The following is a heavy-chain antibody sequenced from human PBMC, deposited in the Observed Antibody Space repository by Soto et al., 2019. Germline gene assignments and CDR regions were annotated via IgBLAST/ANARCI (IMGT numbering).Heavy chain of an antibody. V-gene: IGHV4-34*01. CDR3: ARGTGPTGYDPIDY. J-gene: IGHJ4*02. D-gene: IGHD5-12*01. CDR2: INHSGST. Sequence: SETLSLTCAVYGGSFSGYYWSWIRQPPGKGLEWIGEINHSGSTNYNPSLKSRVTISVDTSKNQFSLKLSSVTAADTAVYYCARGTGPTGYDPIDYWGQGTLVTVSS. CDR1: GGSFSGYY.